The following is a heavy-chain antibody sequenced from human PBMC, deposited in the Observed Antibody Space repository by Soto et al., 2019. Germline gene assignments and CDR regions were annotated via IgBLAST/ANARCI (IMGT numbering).Heavy chain of an antibody. CDR2: ISYDGTRR. CDR1: GVIFRTYA. CDR3: ARDRYGDSFYGLDA. J-gene: IGHJ6*02. Sequence: LRLSCAVSGVIFRTYAFHWVRQASGRGLDWVSVISYDGTRRSYADSVRGRFTISRDNSKNTLYLQMNSLRTEDTAIYYCARDRYGDSFYGLDAWGQGTTVTVSS. V-gene: IGHV3-30-3*01. D-gene: IGHD4-17*01.